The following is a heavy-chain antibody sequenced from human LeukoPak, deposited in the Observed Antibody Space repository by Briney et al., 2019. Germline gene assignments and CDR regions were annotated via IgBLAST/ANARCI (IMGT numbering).Heavy chain of an antibody. J-gene: IGHJ4*02. CDR2: IYYSGST. D-gene: IGHD3-10*01. Sequence: PSETLSLTCTVSGGSISSYYWSWIRQPPGKGLEWIGYIYYSGSTNYNPSLKSRVTISVDTSKNQFSLKLSSVTAADTAVYYCARATMVRGYPPTYYFDYWGQGTLVTVSS. CDR3: ARATMVRGYPPTYYFDY. V-gene: IGHV4-59*01. CDR1: GGSISSYY.